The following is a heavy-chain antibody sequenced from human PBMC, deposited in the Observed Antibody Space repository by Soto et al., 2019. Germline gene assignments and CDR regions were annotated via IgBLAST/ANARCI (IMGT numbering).Heavy chain of an antibody. CDR1: GFTFSSYG. V-gene: IGHV3-30*18. CDR3: GKDSYSYGWRRFDY. D-gene: IGHD5-18*01. Sequence: QVHLVESGGGVVQPAGSLRLSCAASGFTFSSYGMHWVRQAPGKGLEWVAIISYDGSNKYYADSVKGRFTISRDNSKNALYLQMNSLRVEETAVYYCGKDSYSYGWRRFDYWGQGTLVTVSS. J-gene: IGHJ4*02. CDR2: ISYDGSNK.